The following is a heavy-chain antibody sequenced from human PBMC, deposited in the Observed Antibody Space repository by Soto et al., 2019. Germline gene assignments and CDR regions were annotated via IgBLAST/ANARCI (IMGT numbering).Heavy chain of an antibody. D-gene: IGHD3-3*01. Sequence: ASVKVSCKASGGTFSSYAISWVRQAPGQGPEWMGGIIAYNGKTNYAQKIQGRVTMTADKSTSTAYMELRSLRSDDTAVYYCARDPRITIFGVVIDWFDPWGQGTLVTVSS. CDR2: IIAYNGKT. CDR3: ARDPRITIFGVVIDWFDP. CDR1: GGTFSSYA. J-gene: IGHJ5*02. V-gene: IGHV1-18*01.